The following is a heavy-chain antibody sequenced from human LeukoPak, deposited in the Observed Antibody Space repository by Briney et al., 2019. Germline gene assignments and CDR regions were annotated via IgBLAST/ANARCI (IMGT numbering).Heavy chain of an antibody. CDR2: ISYDGSNK. V-gene: IGHV3-30*04. J-gene: IGHJ4*02. Sequence: GRSLRLSCAASGFTLSSYAMRWVRQAPGKGLEWVAVISYDGSNKYYADSVKGRFTISRDNSKNTLYLQMNSLRAEDTAVYYCARDLNWNDGLDYWGQGTLVTVSS. CDR3: ARDLNWNDGLDY. D-gene: IGHD1-20*01. CDR1: GFTLSSYA.